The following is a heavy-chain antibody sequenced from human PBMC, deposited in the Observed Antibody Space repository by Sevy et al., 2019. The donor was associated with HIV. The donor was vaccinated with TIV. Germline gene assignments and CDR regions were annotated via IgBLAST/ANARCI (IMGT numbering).Heavy chain of an antibody. J-gene: IGHJ4*02. Sequence: SETLSLTCTVSGDSISSGGYYWSWIRQHPGKGLEWIGYIYYSGSTYYNPSLKSRVTISVDTSKNHFSLKLSSVTAADTAVYYRARGAYGVSYRFDYWGQGTLVTVSS. CDR1: GDSISSGGYY. CDR2: IYYSGST. V-gene: IGHV4-31*03. D-gene: IGHD1-26*01. CDR3: ARGAYGVSYRFDY.